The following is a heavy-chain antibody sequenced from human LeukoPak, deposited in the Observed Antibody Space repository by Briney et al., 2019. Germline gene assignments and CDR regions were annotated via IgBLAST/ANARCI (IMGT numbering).Heavy chain of an antibody. CDR2: INHSGST. CDR1: GGSFSGYY. Sequence: SETLSLTCAVYGGSFSGYYWGWIRQPPGKGLEWIGKINHSGSTNYNPSLKSRVTISVDTSKNQFSLKLSSVTAADTAVYYCARPRGFFGVVIFDSWGQGTLVTVSS. CDR3: ARPRGFFGVVIFDS. D-gene: IGHD3-3*01. J-gene: IGHJ4*02. V-gene: IGHV4-34*01.